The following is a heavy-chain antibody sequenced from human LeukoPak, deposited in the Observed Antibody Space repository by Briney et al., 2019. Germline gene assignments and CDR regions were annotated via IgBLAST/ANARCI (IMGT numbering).Heavy chain of an antibody. CDR2: IKPDGSAE. D-gene: IGHD6-13*01. CDR1: GFTFSNYW. Sequence: PGGSLRPSCAVSGFTFSNYWMSWVRHVPGRGLDWVANIKPDGSAEYYAASVKGRFTVSRDNAENSLYLQMNSLRVEDTAVYYCARANNSSWHNWGQGTLVTVSS. J-gene: IGHJ4*02. V-gene: IGHV3-7*01. CDR3: ARANNSSWHN.